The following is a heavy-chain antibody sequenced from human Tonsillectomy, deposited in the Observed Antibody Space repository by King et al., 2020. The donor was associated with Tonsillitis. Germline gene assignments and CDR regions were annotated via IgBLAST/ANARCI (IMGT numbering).Heavy chain of an antibody. J-gene: IGHJ2*01. CDR1: GFTVSSNY. CDR2: IYSGGST. CDR3: ARDAYCGGECCGYWYCDL. D-gene: IGHD2-21*01. Sequence: VQLVESGGGLVQPGGSLRLSCAASGFTVSSNYMSWVRQAPGKGLEWVSVIYSGGSTYYADSVKGRFTISRDNSKNTLYLQMNSLRAEDTAVYYCARDAYCGGECCGYWYCDLWGRGTLVTVSS. V-gene: IGHV3-66*01.